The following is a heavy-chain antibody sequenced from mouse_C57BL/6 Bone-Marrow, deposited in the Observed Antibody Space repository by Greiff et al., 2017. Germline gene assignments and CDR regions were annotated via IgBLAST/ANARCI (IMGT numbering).Heavy chain of an antibody. CDR1: GYTFTSYW. J-gene: IGHJ3*01. V-gene: IGHV1-64*01. CDR3: ARVGIYYGYDSAWFAY. CDR2: FHPNSGST. D-gene: IGHD2-2*01. Sequence: QVQLQQPGAELVKPGASVKLSCKASGYTFTSYWMHWVKQRPGQGLEWIGMFHPNSGSTNYNEKFKSKAKLTVDKSSSTAYMQLSSLTSEDSAVYYCARVGIYYGYDSAWFAYWGQGTLVTVSA.